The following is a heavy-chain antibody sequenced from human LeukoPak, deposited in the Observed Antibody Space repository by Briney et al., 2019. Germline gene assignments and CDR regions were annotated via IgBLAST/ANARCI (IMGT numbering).Heavy chain of an antibody. CDR2: ISWNCGSI. CDR3: AKDASGYPRSPFDY. V-gene: IGHV3-9*03. D-gene: IGHD3-9*01. Sequence: GRSLRLSCAASGFTFDDYAMHWVRQAPGKGLEWVSGISWNCGSIGYADSVKGRFTISRDNAKNSLYLQMNSLRAEDMALYYCAKDASGYPRSPFDYWGQGTLVTVSS. CDR1: GFTFDDYA. J-gene: IGHJ4*02.